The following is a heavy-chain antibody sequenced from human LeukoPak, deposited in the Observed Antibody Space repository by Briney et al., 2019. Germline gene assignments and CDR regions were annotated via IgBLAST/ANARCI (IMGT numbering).Heavy chain of an antibody. D-gene: IGHD3-9*01. CDR2: INPNSGGT. J-gene: IGHJ5*02. Sequence: ASVKVSCKASGYTFTGYYMHWVRQAPGQGLEWMGWINPNSGGTNYAQKFQGRVTMTRHTSISTAYMELSRLRSDDTAVYYCARESPGTYDILTGYQLNNWFDPWGQGTLVTVSS. CDR1: GYTFTGYY. CDR3: ARESPGTYDILTGYQLNNWFDP. V-gene: IGHV1-2*02.